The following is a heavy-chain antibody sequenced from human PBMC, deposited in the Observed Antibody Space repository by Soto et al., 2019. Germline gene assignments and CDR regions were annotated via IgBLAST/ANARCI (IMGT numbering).Heavy chain of an antibody. Sequence: GSSVKVSCKASGYTFTSYGMHWVRQAPGQRLEWMGWINAGNGNTKYSQKFQGRVTITRDTSASTAYMELSSLRSEDTAVYYCARVRSSGWSTVIXYWGQGTLVXVSS. CDR2: INAGNGNT. J-gene: IGHJ4*02. CDR3: ARVRSSGWSTVIXY. CDR1: GYTFTSYG. V-gene: IGHV1-3*01. D-gene: IGHD6-19*01.